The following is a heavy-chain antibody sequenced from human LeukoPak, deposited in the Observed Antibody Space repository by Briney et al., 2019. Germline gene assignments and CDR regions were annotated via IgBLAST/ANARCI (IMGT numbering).Heavy chain of an antibody. CDR3: AKGSIAVAGDAFDI. V-gene: IGHV3-23*01. Sequence: GGSLRLSFAASGFPFSSYAMSWVRPAPGKGLGGGSAISGSGGSTYYADSVKGRFTISRDNSKNTLYLQMNSLRAEDTAVYYCAKGSIAVAGDAFDIWGQGTMVTVSS. CDR2: ISGSGGST. J-gene: IGHJ3*02. CDR1: GFPFSSYA. D-gene: IGHD6-19*01.